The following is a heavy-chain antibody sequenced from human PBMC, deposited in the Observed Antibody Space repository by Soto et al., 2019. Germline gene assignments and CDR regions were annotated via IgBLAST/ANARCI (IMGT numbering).Heavy chain of an antibody. D-gene: IGHD4-4*01. CDR3: ARATVTTPDY. V-gene: IGHV4-31*03. J-gene: IGHJ4*02. Sequence: SETLSITCTVSGGSISSGVYYWSWIRQHPGKGLEWIGYIYYSGSTYYNPSLKSRVTISVDTSKNQFSLKLSSVTAADTAVYYCARATVTTPDYWGQGTLVTVSS. CDR1: GGSISSGVYY. CDR2: IYYSGST.